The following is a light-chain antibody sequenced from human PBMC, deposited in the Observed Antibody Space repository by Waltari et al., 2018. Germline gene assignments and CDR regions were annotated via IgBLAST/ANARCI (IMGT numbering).Light chain of an antibody. V-gene: IGKV3-20*01. Sequence: ILLTQSPGTLSLSPGDRATLSCRASQSVTRALAWYQQKPGQAPRLLIYGASNRATGIPDRFSGSGSGTDFSLTISRLEPEDFAVYYCQHYVRLPATFGQGTKVEIK. CDR3: QHYVRLPAT. CDR1: QSVTRA. CDR2: GAS. J-gene: IGKJ1*01.